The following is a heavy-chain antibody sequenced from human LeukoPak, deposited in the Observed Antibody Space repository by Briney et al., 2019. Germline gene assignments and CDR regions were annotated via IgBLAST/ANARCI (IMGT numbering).Heavy chain of an antibody. J-gene: IGHJ4*02. D-gene: IGHD1-1*01. CDR3: ARKHRWNGLYFDY. CDR1: GGSISGYY. Sequence: SETLSLTCTVSGGSISGYYWSWLRQPPGKGLEWIGYLYYDGSTTYNPSLKSRVTISLDTSKNQFSLRLSSVTAVDTAVYYCARKHRWNGLYFDYWGQGILVTVSS. CDR2: LYYDGST. V-gene: IGHV4-59*12.